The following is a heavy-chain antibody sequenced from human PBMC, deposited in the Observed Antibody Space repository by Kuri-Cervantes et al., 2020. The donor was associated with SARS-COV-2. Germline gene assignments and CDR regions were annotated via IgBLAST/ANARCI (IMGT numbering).Heavy chain of an antibody. CDR3: ASDEGVPVPATTLDS. J-gene: IGHJ4*02. V-gene: IGHV1-69*04. D-gene: IGHD6-19*01. CDR1: GGTFSSYS. CDR2: IFPILGIA. Sequence: SVTVSCQASGGTFSSYSISWVRQAPGQGLEWMGRIFPILGIANYAQKFQGRVTITADKSTSTAYMEVSSLRSEDTAVYYCASDEGVPVPATTLDSWGQGTLVTVSS.